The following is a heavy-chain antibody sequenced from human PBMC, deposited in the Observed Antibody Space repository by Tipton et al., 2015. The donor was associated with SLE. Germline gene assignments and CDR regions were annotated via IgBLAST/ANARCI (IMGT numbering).Heavy chain of an antibody. V-gene: IGHV4-59*01. CDR2: IYYSGST. D-gene: IGHD1-26*01. Sequence: TLSLTCTVSGGSISSYYWSWIRQPPGKGLEWIGYIYYSGSTNYNPSLKSRVTISVDTSKNQFSLKLSSVTAADTAVYYCARDLQPTYSGSYSGYYYGMDVWGQGTTVTVSS. CDR3: ARDLQPTYSGSYSGYYYGMDV. J-gene: IGHJ6*02. CDR1: GGSISSYY.